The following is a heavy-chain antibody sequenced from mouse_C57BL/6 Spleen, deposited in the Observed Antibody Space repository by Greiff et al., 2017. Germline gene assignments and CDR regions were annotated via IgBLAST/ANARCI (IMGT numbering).Heavy chain of an antibody. CDR3: TRRDFFAY. D-gene: IGHD3-3*01. CDR2: IDPETGGT. J-gene: IGHJ3*01. CDR1: GYTFTDYE. V-gene: IGHV1-15*01. Sequence: VKLQQSGAELVRPGASVTLSCKASGYTFTDYEMHWVKQTPVHGLEWIGAIDPETGGTAYNQKFKGKAILTADKSSSTAYMELRSLTSEDSAVYYCTRRDFFAYWGQGTLVTVSA.